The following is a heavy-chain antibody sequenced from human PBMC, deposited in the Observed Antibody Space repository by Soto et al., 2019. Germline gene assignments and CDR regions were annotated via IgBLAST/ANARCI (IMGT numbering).Heavy chain of an antibody. CDR2: ISPKSGAA. Sequence: QVRLVQSGAEVKKPGASVKVSCKASGFSFTDYYVHWVRQAPGQGLEWMGWISPKSGAANYAQNFQASVTLTSDASLGSAYMELKRLTSDDTAVYFCARGTGLQHSFDLWGQGTMVSVSS. V-gene: IGHV1-2*04. D-gene: IGHD2-8*02. CDR1: GFSFTDYY. J-gene: IGHJ3*01. CDR3: ARGTGLQHSFDL.